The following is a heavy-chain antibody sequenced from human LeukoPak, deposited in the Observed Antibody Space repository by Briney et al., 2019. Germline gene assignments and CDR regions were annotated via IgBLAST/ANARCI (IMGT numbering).Heavy chain of an antibody. D-gene: IGHD1-26*01. CDR2: IYYSGST. Sequence: PSETLSLTCTVSGGSISSYYWSWIRQPPGKGLEWIGYIYYSGSTNYNLSLKSRVTISVDTSKNQFSLKLSSVTAADTAVYYCARGMGDFDYWGQGTLVTVSS. CDR3: ARGMGDFDY. CDR1: GGSISSYY. V-gene: IGHV4-59*01. J-gene: IGHJ4*02.